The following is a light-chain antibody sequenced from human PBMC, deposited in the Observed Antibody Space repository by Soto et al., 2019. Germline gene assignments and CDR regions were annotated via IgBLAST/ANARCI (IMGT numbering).Light chain of an antibody. V-gene: IGLV1-47*01. J-gene: IGLJ1*01. CDR2: RNN. Sequence: QSVLTQPPSASGTPGQRVTISCSGSSSNIGSNYVYWYQQLPGTDPNHVTYRNNQRHSGVPARFSAAKSDTSASLAISGLRSEDEADDYCAAWDDSLSGYVFGPGTKV. CDR1: SSNIGSNY. CDR3: AAWDDSLSGYV.